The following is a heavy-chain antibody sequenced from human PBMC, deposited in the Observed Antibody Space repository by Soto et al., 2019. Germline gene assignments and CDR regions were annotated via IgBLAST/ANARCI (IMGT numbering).Heavy chain of an antibody. CDR1: GFTFSSYA. CDR2: ISGSGDST. J-gene: IGHJ4*01. D-gene: IGHD3-10*01. CDR3: ARQDGSGIYYFDY. V-gene: IGHV3-23*01. Sequence: GGSLRLSCAASGFTFSSYAMNWVRQAPGKGLEWVSVISGSGDSTYYTDSVKGRFTISRDNSKNTLYLQMSSLKASDTAMYYCARQDGSGIYYFDYWGHGTLVTVS.